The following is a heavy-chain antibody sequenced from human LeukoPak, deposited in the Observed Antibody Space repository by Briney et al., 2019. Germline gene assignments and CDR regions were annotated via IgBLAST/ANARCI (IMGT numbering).Heavy chain of an antibody. Sequence: PGGSLRLSCAASGLTFSSYEMNWVRQAPGKGLEWVSYISSSGTTIYYADFVQGRFTISRDNAKNSLYLQMNSLRAEDTAVYYCARGGYSSGWYYHAFDIWGQGTMVTVSS. CDR1: GLTFSSYE. D-gene: IGHD6-19*01. CDR3: ARGGYSSGWYYHAFDI. CDR2: ISSSGTTI. V-gene: IGHV3-48*03. J-gene: IGHJ3*02.